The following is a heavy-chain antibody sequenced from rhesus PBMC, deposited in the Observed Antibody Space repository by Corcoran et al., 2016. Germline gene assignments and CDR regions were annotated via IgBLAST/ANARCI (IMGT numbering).Heavy chain of an antibody. Sequence: QVQLQESGPGLVKPSETLSLTCAVSGGSISRNYWCWIRRYPGKGLVWIGSIYGGSGKPIYNPSLKGRVTISRDMYKNQVSLKFSSMTAAVTAVYYCATAYEYNNYVPLDYWGQGVLVTVSS. CDR1: GGSISRNY. J-gene: IGHJ4*01. CDR3: ATAYEYNNYVPLDY. D-gene: IGHD4-23*01. V-gene: IGHV4-147*01. CDR2: IYGGSGKP.